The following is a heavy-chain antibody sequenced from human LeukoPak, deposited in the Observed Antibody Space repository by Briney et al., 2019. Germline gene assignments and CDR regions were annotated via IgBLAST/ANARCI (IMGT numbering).Heavy chain of an antibody. CDR3: ARVRSSSEYYYYYMDV. CDR1: GYSISSGYY. D-gene: IGHD6-6*01. Sequence: SETLSLTCTVSGYSISSGYYWGWIRQPPGKGLEWIGSIYHSGSTYYNPSLKSRVTISVDTSKNQFSLKLSSVTAADTAVYYCARVRSSSEYYYYYMDVWGKGTTVNVSS. CDR2: IYHSGST. J-gene: IGHJ6*03. V-gene: IGHV4-38-2*02.